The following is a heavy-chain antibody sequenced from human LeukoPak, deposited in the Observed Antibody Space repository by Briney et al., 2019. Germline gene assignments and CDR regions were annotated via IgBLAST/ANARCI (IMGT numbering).Heavy chain of an antibody. J-gene: IGHJ5*02. V-gene: IGHV4-34*01. CDR3: ARSGAGVVVAPTPFDP. Sequence: SETLSLTCAVYGGSFSGYYWSWIRQPPGKGLEWIGEINHSGSTNYNPPLKSRVTISVDTSKNQFSLKLSSVTAADTAVYYCARSGAGVVVAPTPFDPWGQGTLVTVSS. CDR2: INHSGST. D-gene: IGHD2-15*01. CDR1: GGSFSGYY.